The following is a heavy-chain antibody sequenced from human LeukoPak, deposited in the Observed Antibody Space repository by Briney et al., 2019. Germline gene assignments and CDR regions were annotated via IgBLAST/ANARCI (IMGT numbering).Heavy chain of an antibody. Sequence: PSETLSLTCAVYGGSFSGYYWSWIRQPPGKGLEWIGEINHSGSTNYNPSLKSRVTISVDTSKNQFSLKLSSVTAADTAVYYCARRGRVAGTRGSDYWGQGTLVTVSS. CDR2: INHSGST. J-gene: IGHJ4*02. D-gene: IGHD6-19*01. CDR3: ARRGRVAGTRGSDY. CDR1: GGSFSGYY. V-gene: IGHV4-34*01.